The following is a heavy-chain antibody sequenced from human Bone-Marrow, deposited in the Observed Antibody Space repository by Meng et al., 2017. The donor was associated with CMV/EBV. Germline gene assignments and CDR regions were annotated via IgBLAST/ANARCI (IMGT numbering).Heavy chain of an antibody. CDR3: ARVSPAARRVRGGGPYYFDY. CDR1: GFTFSSYG. Sequence: GGSLRLSCAASGFTFSSYGMHWVRQAPGKGLEWVAFIRYDGSNKYYADSVKGRFTISRDNSKNTLYLQMNSLRAEDTAVYYCARVSPAARRVRGGGPYYFDYWGQGTLVTVSS. D-gene: IGHD2-2*01. V-gene: IGHV3-30*02. CDR2: IRYDGSNK. J-gene: IGHJ4*02.